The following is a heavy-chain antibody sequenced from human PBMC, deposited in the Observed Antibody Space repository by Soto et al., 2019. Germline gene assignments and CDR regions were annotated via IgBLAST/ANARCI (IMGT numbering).Heavy chain of an antibody. CDR1: GGTFSSYA. D-gene: IGHD3-22*01. V-gene: IGHV1-69*06. Sequence: SVKVSCKASGGTFSSYAISWVRQAPGQGLEWMGGIIPIFGTANYAQKFQGRVTITADKSTSTAYMELSSLRSEDTAVYYCARAPPYYDSSGYLDYWGQGTLVTVYS. J-gene: IGHJ4*02. CDR2: IIPIFGTA. CDR3: ARAPPYYDSSGYLDY.